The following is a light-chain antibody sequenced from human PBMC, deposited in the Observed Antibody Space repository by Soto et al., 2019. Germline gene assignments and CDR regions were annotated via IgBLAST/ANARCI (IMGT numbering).Light chain of an antibody. CDR1: QSVSSY. CDR3: QQRTNWPS. Sequence: EIVLTQSPATLSLSPGERATLSCRASQSVSSYLAWYQQKPGQAPRLLTYDATNRATGTPARFSGSGCGTDFTLTITSLEAEEFAGYYCQQRTNWPSFGGGTKVDIQ. CDR2: DAT. V-gene: IGKV3-11*01. J-gene: IGKJ4*01.